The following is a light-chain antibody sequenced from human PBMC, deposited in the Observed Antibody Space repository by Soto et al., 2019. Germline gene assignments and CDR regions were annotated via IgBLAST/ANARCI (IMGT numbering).Light chain of an antibody. Sequence: EIVLTQSPGTLSFSPGERATLSCRASQSVSSNNLAWYQQRPGQAPRVVIYGASTRATGIPEGFSGSGSGTDFTLTISRLEPEDFAVYYCQQYGRSPFTFGPGTKVDIK. CDR2: GAS. CDR1: QSVSSNN. V-gene: IGKV3-20*01. J-gene: IGKJ3*01. CDR3: QQYGRSPFT.